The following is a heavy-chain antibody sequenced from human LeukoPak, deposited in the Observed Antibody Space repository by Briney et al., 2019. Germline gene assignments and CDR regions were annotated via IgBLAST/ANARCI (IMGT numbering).Heavy chain of an antibody. CDR2: IYYSGST. V-gene: IGHV4-39*07. D-gene: IGHD5-24*01. CDR1: GGSISGSSYY. Sequence: PSETLSLTCTVSGGSISGSSYYWGWIRQPPGKGLEWIGSIYYSGSTNYNPSLKSRVTMSVDTSKNQFSLKLSSVTAADTAVYYCARIRGDGYNSVLDYWGQGTLVTVSS. J-gene: IGHJ4*02. CDR3: ARIRGDGYNSVLDY.